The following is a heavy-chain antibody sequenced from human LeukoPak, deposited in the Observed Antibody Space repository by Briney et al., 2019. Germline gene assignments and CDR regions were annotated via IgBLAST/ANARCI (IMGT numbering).Heavy chain of an antibody. CDR1: GGSISSSN. CDR3: AKLRVLWFGELFGWFDP. V-gene: IGHV3-23*01. D-gene: IGHD3-10*01. CDR2: ISGSGGST. Sequence: ASETLSLTCAVSGGSISSSNWWSWVRQPPGKGLEWVSAISGSGGSTYYADSVKGRFTISRDNSKNTLYLQMNSLRAEDTAVYYCAKLRVLWFGELFGWFDPWGQGTLVTVSS. J-gene: IGHJ5*02.